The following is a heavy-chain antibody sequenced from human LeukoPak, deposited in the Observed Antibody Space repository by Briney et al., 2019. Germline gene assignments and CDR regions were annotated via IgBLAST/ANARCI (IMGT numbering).Heavy chain of an antibody. J-gene: IGHJ4*02. CDR2: IKQDGSEK. CDR1: GLTFSSHW. Sequence: GGSLRLSCAAPGLTFSSHWMTWIRQAPGKGLEWVANIKQDGSEKYYVDSVKGRFTISRDNAENSLYLQMSSLSVEDTAMYYCACRPISDKYYAVFDYWGQGTQVTVSS. CDR3: ACRPISDKYYAVFDY. D-gene: IGHD3-3*01. V-gene: IGHV3-7*01.